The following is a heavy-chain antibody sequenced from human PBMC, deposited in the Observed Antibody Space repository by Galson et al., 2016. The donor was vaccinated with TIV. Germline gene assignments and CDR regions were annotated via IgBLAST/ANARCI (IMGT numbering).Heavy chain of an antibody. CDR3: ARVNWARAFDY. CDR1: GYIFINYY. Sequence: VKVSCKASGYIFINYYIHWVRQAPGQGLEWLGWFNPNSGATQYAQKFQGRVTMTRDTSISTAYMELRRLISDDTAVYYCARVNWARAFDYWGQGTQVTVSS. D-gene: IGHD7-27*01. J-gene: IGHJ4*02. CDR2: FNPNSGAT. V-gene: IGHV1-2*02.